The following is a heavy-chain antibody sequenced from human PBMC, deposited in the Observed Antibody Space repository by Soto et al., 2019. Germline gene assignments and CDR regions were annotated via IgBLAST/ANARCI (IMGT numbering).Heavy chain of an antibody. Sequence: GGSLILSCAASGFTFSDYYMSWIRQAPGKGLEWVSYISSSGSTIYYADSVKGRFTISRDNAKNSLYLQMNSLRAEDTAVYYCARGFSHWLAPFDYWGQGTLVTVSS. D-gene: IGHD6-19*01. V-gene: IGHV3-11*01. CDR3: ARGFSHWLAPFDY. CDR1: GFTFSDYY. J-gene: IGHJ4*02. CDR2: ISSSGSTI.